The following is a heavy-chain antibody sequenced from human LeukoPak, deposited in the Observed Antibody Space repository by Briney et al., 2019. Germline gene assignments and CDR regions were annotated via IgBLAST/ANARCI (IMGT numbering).Heavy chain of an antibody. D-gene: IGHD6-19*01. CDR3: ARERSSDGAWFDP. CDR1: GGSFSGYY. J-gene: IGHJ5*02. CDR2: INHSGST. Sequence: KPSETLSLTCAVYGGSFSGYYWNWIRQPPGKGLEWIGEINHSGSTNYNPSLKSRVTISVDTSKNQLSLNLSSVTAADTAVYYCARERSSDGAWFDPWGQGTLVTVSS. V-gene: IGHV4-34*01.